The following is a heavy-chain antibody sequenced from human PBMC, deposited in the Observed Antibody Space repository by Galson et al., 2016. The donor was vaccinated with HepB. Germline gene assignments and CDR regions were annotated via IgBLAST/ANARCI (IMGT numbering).Heavy chain of an antibody. D-gene: IGHD6-19*01. CDR3: ARGRSILERGWYWFDP. Sequence: SLRLSCAVSGISVSNSHMTWVRQAPGKGPEWVSIIYSAGGTKSADSVKGRFTISRDNSKNTLLLQMNSLRVDDTAVYYCARGRSILERGWYWFDPWGQGTLVTVSS. CDR2: IYSAGGT. CDR1: GISVSNSH. V-gene: IGHV3-53*01. J-gene: IGHJ5*02.